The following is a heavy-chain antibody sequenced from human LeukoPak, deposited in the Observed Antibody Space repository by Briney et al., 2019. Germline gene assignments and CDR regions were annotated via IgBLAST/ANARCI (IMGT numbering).Heavy chain of an antibody. CDR3: AKCQSTDWGPIDS. CDR2: ISGSGGST. J-gene: IGHJ4*02. Sequence: PGGSLRLSCAASGFTFSTYAMSWVRQAPGKGLEWVSTISGSGGSTYYADSVKGRFTISRDNSKNTLYLQMNSLRAEDTAIYYCAKCQSTDWGPIDSWGQGTLVTVSS. CDR1: GFTFSTYA. V-gene: IGHV3-23*01. D-gene: IGHD7-27*01.